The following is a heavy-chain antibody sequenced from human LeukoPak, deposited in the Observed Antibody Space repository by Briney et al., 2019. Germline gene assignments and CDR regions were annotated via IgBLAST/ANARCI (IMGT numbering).Heavy chain of an antibody. CDR2: ISSSSSYI. V-gene: IGHV3-21*01. CDR1: GSTFSSYS. Sequence: GGSLRLSCAASGSTFSSYSMNWVRQAPGKGLEWVSSISSSSSYIYYADSVKGRFTISRDNAKNSLYLQMNSLRAEDTAVYYCAREVGYYYDSSGYPWGQGTLVTVSS. J-gene: IGHJ5*02. CDR3: AREVGYYYDSSGYP. D-gene: IGHD3-22*01.